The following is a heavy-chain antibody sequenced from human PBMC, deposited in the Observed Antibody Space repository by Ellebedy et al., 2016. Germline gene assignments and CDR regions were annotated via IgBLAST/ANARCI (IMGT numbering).Heavy chain of an antibody. CDR1: VYTFTSYD. D-gene: IGHD6-13*01. Sequence: ASVKVSCXASVYTFTSYDINWVRQATGQGLEWMGWMNPNSGNTGYAQKFQGRVTMTRNTSISTAYMELSSLRSEDTAVYYCARGVIAAARLVYWGQGTLVTVSS. CDR3: ARGVIAAARLVY. V-gene: IGHV1-8*01. CDR2: MNPNSGNT. J-gene: IGHJ4*02.